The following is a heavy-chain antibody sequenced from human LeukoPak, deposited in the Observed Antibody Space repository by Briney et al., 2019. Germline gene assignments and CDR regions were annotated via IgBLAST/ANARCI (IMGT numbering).Heavy chain of an antibody. CDR3: ARAPYDSSFDY. CDR2: IYYSGST. Sequence: SEALSLTCAVYGGSFSGYYWSWIRQPPGKGLEWIGYIYYSGSTYYNPSLKSRVTISVDTSKNQFSLKLSSVTAADTAVYYCARAPYDSSFDYWGQGTLVTVSS. D-gene: IGHD3-22*01. V-gene: IGHV4-34*09. J-gene: IGHJ4*02. CDR1: GGSFSGYY.